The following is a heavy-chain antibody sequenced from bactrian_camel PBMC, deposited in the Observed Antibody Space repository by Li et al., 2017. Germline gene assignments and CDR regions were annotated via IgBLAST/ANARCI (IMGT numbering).Heavy chain of an antibody. Sequence: QVQLVESGGGSVQAGGSLRLSCVVSDSSPNCMGWFRQAPGKEREGVASIYRGSGKQVYADSVNGRFTISQDKGKNTVYLQMDSLRPEDTAMYYCAASLSGCPLGSDFGRYYEYWGQGTQVTVS. CDR2: IYRGSGKQ. CDR3: AASLSGCPLGSDFGRYYEY. CDR1: DSSPNC. J-gene: IGHJ4*01. V-gene: IGHV3-2*01. D-gene: IGHD1*01.